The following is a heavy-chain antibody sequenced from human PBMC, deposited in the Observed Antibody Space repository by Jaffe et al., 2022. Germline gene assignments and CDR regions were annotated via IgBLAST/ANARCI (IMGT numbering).Heavy chain of an antibody. CDR2: IIPIFGTA. J-gene: IGHJ6*03. Sequence: QVQLVQSGAEVKKPGSSVKVSCKASGGTFSSYAISWVRQAPGQGLEWMGGIIPIFGTANYAQKFQGRVTITADESTSTAYMELSSLRSEDTAVYYCATGGGYSSSWYPHYYYYYYMDVWGKGTTVTVSS. V-gene: IGHV1-69*01. CDR1: GGTFSSYA. CDR3: ATGGGYSSSWYPHYYYYYYMDV. D-gene: IGHD6-13*01.